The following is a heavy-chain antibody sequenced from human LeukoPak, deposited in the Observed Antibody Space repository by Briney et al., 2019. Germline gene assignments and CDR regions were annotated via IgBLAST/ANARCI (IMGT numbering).Heavy chain of an antibody. Sequence: PGGSLRLSCAASGFTFSDYYMSWIRQAPGKGLEWVSYISSSGSTIYYADSVKGRFTISRDNSRNTLYLQMNSLRAEDTAEYYCAKAGGSGWYVSYHFDYWGQGTLVTVSS. V-gene: IGHV3-11*01. CDR1: GFTFSDYY. CDR3: AKAGGSGWYVSYHFDY. D-gene: IGHD6-19*01. J-gene: IGHJ4*02. CDR2: ISSSGSTI.